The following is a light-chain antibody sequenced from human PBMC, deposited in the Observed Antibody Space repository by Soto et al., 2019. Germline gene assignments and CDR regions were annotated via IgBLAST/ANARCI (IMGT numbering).Light chain of an antibody. V-gene: IGLV2-14*01. CDR1: SSDVGGYNY. CDR3: SSYTSSSTLGVV. J-gene: IGLJ2*01. CDR2: DVS. Sequence: QSVLTQPASVSGSPGQSITISCTGTSSDVGGYNYVSWYQQHPGKAPKLMIYDVSNRPSGVSNRFSGSNSGNTASLTISGLHAEDEADYYCSSYTSSSTLGVVFGGGTKLTVL.